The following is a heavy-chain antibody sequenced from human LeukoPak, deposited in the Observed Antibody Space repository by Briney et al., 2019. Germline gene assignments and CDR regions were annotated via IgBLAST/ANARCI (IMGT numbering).Heavy chain of an antibody. V-gene: IGHV3-30*04. CDR1: GFTFSSYA. Sequence: GTSLRLSCAASGFTFSSYAMHWVRQAPGKGLEWVAVISYDGSNKYYADSVKGRFTISRDNSKNTLYLQMNSLRAEDTAVYYCARDGRAVAGPLDYWGQGTLVTVSS. CDR3: ARDGRAVAGPLDY. CDR2: ISYDGSNK. J-gene: IGHJ4*02. D-gene: IGHD6-19*01.